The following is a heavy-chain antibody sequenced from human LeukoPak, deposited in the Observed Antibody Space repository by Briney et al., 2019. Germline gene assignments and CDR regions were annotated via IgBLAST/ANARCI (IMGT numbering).Heavy chain of an antibody. J-gene: IGHJ6*02. D-gene: IGHD6-19*01. CDR2: IKQDGREK. CDR1: GFTFSSYW. CDR3: ARVGAVAGIFYYYYGMDV. Sequence: GGSLRLSCAASGFTFSSYWMTWVRQAPGKGLEWVANIKQDGREKYYVDSVKGRFTISRDNAKNSVYLQMNSLRAEDTAVYYCARVGAVAGIFYYYYGMDVWGQGTTVTVSS. V-gene: IGHV3-7*01.